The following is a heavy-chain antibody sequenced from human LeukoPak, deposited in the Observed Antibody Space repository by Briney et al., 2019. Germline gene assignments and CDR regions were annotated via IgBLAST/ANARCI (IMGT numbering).Heavy chain of an antibody. V-gene: IGHV3-48*03. D-gene: IGHD3-22*01. CDR1: GFTFSTYE. CDR3: ARDNYDSSGPYFFDC. CDR2: ISSSGSSI. J-gene: IGHJ4*02. Sequence: GGSLRLSCAASGFTFSTYEMTWVRQSPGKGLEWVSYISSSGSSIYYADSVKGRFTISRDNARNALYPHMTSLRAEETRVCYCARDNYDSSGPYFFDCGGQGTLVTVSS.